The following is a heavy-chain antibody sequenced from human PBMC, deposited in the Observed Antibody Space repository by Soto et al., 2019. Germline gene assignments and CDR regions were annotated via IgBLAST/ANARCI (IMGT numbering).Heavy chain of an antibody. D-gene: IGHD3-10*01. CDR3: ATVRGRSSTPYYSYYGMDV. V-gene: IGHV3-30*03. J-gene: IGHJ6*02. CDR2: ISYDGSNK. Sequence: QVQLVESGGGVVQPGRSLRLSCAASGFTFSSYGMHWVRQAPGKGLEWVAVISYDGSNKYYADSVKGRFTISRDNSNKTMYLPMNSLRAEDTAVYYCATVRGRSSTPYYSYYGMDVWGQGTTVTVSS. CDR1: GFTFSSYG.